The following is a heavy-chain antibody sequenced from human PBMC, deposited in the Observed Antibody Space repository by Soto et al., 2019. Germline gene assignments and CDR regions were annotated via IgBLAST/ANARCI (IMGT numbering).Heavy chain of an antibody. CDR1: GFTFSSYS. CDR3: ARVRKDYYYYYMDV. CDR2: ISSSSSTI. Sequence: EVQLVESGGGLVQPGGSLRLSCAASGFTFSSYSMNWVRQAPGKGLEWVSYISSSSSTIYYADSVKGRFTISRDNAKNSRYLQMNSLRAEDTAVYYCARVRKDYYYYYMDVWGKGTTVTVSS. V-gene: IGHV3-48*01. J-gene: IGHJ6*03.